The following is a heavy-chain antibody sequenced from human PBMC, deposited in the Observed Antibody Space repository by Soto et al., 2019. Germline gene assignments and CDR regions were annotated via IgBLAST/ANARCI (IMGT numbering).Heavy chain of an antibody. Sequence: SETLSLTCTVSGGSISDYYWSWIRQPPGKGLEYIGYIYYTGSTNYNPSLKSRVTISVDTSKNQLSLKLSSVTAADTAVYYCAIIIELVPGASYGMDVWSQGTTVTVSS. CDR3: AIIIELVPGASYGMDV. V-gene: IGHV4-59*01. J-gene: IGHJ6*02. CDR1: GGSISDYY. D-gene: IGHD2-2*01. CDR2: IYYTGST.